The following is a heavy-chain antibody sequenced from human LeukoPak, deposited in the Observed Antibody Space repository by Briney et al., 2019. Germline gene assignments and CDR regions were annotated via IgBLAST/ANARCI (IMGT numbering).Heavy chain of an antibody. CDR2: ISSSSFTV. CDR3: ARAHCSGASCFSTYFDY. V-gene: IGHV3-48*02. D-gene: IGHD2-15*01. Sequence: GGSLRLSCAASGFTFSSVGMNWVRQAPGKGLEWVSYISSSSFTVYYSDSVKGRFTISRDNAKNSLYLQMNSLRDEDTAVYYCARAHCSGASCFSTYFDYWGQGTLVTVSS. CDR1: GFTFSSVG. J-gene: IGHJ4*02.